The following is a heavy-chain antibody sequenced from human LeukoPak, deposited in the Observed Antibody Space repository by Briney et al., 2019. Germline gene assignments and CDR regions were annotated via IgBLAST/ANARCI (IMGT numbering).Heavy chain of an antibody. CDR1: GGPFRGYY. Sequence: SETLSLTCAVYGGPFRGYYWTGIANPPGKGRNGMGEFNHSGSTNYNPSLKSRVTISVDTSKNQFSLKLSSVTAADTAVYYCARVGGSSWYSGLNWFDPWGQGTLVTVSS. CDR3: ARVGGSSWYSGLNWFDP. D-gene: IGHD6-13*01. V-gene: IGHV4-34*01. CDR2: FNHSGST. J-gene: IGHJ5*02.